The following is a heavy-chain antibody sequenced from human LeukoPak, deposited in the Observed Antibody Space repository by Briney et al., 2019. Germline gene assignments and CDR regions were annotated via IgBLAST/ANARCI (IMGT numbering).Heavy chain of an antibody. D-gene: IGHD4-11*01. Sequence: SVRVSCKASGFTLTKSALQWVRQARGQRLEWIGWIVVGSGNTDYAQKFQERVTITRDMFTSTAYMELSSLRSEDMAVYYCAAGLRGPTVTGKYYYYGMDVWGQGTTVTVSS. CDR2: IVVGSGNT. CDR3: AAGLRGPTVTGKYYYYGMDV. J-gene: IGHJ6*02. CDR1: GFTLTKSA. V-gene: IGHV1-58*01.